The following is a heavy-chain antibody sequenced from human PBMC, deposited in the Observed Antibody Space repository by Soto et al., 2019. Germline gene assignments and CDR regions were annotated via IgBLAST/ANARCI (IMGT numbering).Heavy chain of an antibody. D-gene: IGHD3-3*01. CDR1: GGSVSSGSYY. CDR3: AGSNAYYDVWSGYFDY. Sequence: SETLSLTCTVSGGSVSSGSYYWNWIRQPPGKGLEWIGYIYYSGSTNYNPSLKSRVTISVDTSKNQFSLKLSSVTAADTAVYNCAGSNAYYDVWSGYFDYWGQGTLVTVSS. V-gene: IGHV4-61*01. J-gene: IGHJ4*02. CDR2: IYYSGST.